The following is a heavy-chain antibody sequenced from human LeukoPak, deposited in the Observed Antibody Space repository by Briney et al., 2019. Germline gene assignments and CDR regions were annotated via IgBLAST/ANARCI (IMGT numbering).Heavy chain of an antibody. CDR2: VSYDGINK. CDR3: ARELRDPRDFDY. CDR1: GFTFSSYP. D-gene: IGHD5-24*01. V-gene: IGHV3-30*04. J-gene: IGHJ4*02. Sequence: GGSLRLSCAASGFTFSSYPMHWFRQAPGKGLEWVAIVSYDGINKYYADSVKGRFTISRDNSKDTLYLQMNSLRAEDTAVYYCARELRDPRDFDYWGQGTLVTVSS.